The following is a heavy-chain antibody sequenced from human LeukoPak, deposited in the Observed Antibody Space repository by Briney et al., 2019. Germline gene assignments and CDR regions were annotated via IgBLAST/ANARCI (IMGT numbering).Heavy chain of an antibody. V-gene: IGHV5-51*01. J-gene: IGHJ4*02. CDR1: GYSFTSYW. CDR2: IYPGDSDT. Sequence: GESLKISCKGSGYSFTSYWIGWVRQMPGKGLEWMGIIYPGDSDTRYSPSFQGQVTISADKSTSTAYLQWSSLKASDTAMYYCARPIHYDFWSGYSFDYWGQGTLVTVSS. CDR3: ARPIHYDFWSGYSFDY. D-gene: IGHD3-3*01.